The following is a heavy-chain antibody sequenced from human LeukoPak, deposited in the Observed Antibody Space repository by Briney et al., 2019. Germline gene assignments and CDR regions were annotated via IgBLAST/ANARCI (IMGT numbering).Heavy chain of an antibody. D-gene: IGHD6-13*01. J-gene: IGHJ4*02. Sequence: GGSLRLSCAASGFTFSSYEMNWVRQAPGKGPEWVSYISTSGNSIYYADSVKGRFTISRDNAKNSLFLQMNSLRAEDTAVYYCATSQGSWPDYFDYWGQGTLVTVSS. CDR1: GFTFSSYE. CDR2: ISTSGNSI. CDR3: ATSQGSWPDYFDY. V-gene: IGHV3-48*03.